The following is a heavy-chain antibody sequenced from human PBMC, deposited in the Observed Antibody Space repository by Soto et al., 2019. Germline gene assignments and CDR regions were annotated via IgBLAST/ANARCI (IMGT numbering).Heavy chain of an antibody. V-gene: IGHV2-5*02. CDR2: IYRDDGK. CDR3: VHRIDCSGSSCWTAGWFDP. D-gene: IGHD2-15*01. Sequence: QITLKESGPSLVKPTQTLTLTCAFSGFSLSTSGVGVGWIRQPPGKALEWLGIIYRDDGKFYSPSLKRRLTITKDTSKNQVVLTMTNKDPVDTATYFCVHRIDCSGSSCWTAGWFDPWGQGTLVTVSS. CDR1: GFSLSTSGVG. J-gene: IGHJ5*02.